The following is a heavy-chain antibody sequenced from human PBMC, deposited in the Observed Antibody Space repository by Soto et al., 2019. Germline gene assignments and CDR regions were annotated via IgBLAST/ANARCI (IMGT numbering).Heavy chain of an antibody. D-gene: IGHD6-19*01. CDR3: ARGKAVAN. Sequence: QVQLVESGGGLVKPGGSLKLSCAASGFIFSDNYMTWIRQAPGKGLEWVSCISSSGAIIKYADSVKGRFTISRDNAQNSVYLQMNSLRADDTAVYYCARGKAVANWGQGTLVTVSS. J-gene: IGHJ4*02. V-gene: IGHV3-11*01. CDR1: GFIFSDNY. CDR2: ISSSGAII.